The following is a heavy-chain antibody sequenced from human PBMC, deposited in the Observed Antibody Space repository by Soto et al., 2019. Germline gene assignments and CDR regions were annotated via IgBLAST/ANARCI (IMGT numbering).Heavy chain of an antibody. CDR3: ARLNRLYSSSSHTGAEVGVDI. V-gene: IGHV4-39*01. CDR2: IYYSGST. Sequence: SETLSLTCTVSGGSISSSSYYWGWIRQPPGKGLEWIGSIYYSGSTYYHPSLKSRVTISVDTSKNQFSLKLSSVTAADPVVYYCARLNRLYSSSSHTGAEVGVDIWGQGTMVTVSS. CDR1: GGSISSSSYY. J-gene: IGHJ3*02. D-gene: IGHD6-6*01.